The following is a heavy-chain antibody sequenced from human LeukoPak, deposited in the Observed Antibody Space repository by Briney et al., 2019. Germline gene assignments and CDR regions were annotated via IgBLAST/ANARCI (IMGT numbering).Heavy chain of an antibody. CDR3: AKALGGYYYFDF. Sequence: GGSLRLSCAASGFTFSTYGMHWVRQAPGKGLEWVAFIRYDADNKYYADSVRGRFTISRDNSKNTLFLQMNSLRAEDTAVYYCAKALGGYYYFDFWGQGTLVAVSS. CDR1: GFTFSTYG. V-gene: IGHV3-30*02. CDR2: IRYDADNK. D-gene: IGHD2-21*02. J-gene: IGHJ4*02.